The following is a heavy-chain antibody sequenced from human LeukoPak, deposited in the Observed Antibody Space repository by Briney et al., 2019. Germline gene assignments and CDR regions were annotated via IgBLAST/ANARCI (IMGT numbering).Heavy chain of an antibody. D-gene: IGHD2-21*01. Sequence: GGSLRLSCAASGFTFSRNGMRWVRQAPGKGLEWVAVISYDGSKKCYEDSVKDRFTISRDNSKNTLYLQMSSLTAEDSAVYYCAKDRRSNCAFDSWGQGTLVTVSS. V-gene: IGHV3-30*18. J-gene: IGHJ4*02. CDR2: ISYDGSKK. CDR1: GFTFSRNG. CDR3: AKDRRSNCAFDS.